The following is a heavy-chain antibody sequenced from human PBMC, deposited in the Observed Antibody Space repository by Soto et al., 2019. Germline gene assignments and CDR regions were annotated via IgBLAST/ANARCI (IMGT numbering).Heavy chain of an antibody. Sequence: GGSLRLSCAASGFTFSSYSMNWVRQAPGKGLEWVSSISSSSSYIYYADSVKGRFTISRDNAKNSLYLQMNSLRAEDTAVYYCASVLRGPREFDPWGQGTLVTVSS. CDR3: ASVLRGPREFDP. D-gene: IGHD3-10*01. CDR1: GFTFSSYS. V-gene: IGHV3-21*01. CDR2: ISSSSSYI. J-gene: IGHJ5*02.